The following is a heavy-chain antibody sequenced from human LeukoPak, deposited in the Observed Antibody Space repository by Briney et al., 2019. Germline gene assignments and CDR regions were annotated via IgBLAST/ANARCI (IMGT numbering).Heavy chain of an antibody. V-gene: IGHV3-23*01. CDR1: GFTFSSYA. CDR2: MSGNGDTT. Sequence: PGESLRLSCAASGFTFSSYAMTWVRQAPGKGLEWVAAMSGNGDTTYYADSVRGRSTISRDNFKNTLYLEMDSLRAEETAIYYYANRSTQTTPSNYIYFYMDVWGKGTTVTVS. CDR3: ANRSTQTTPSNYIYFYMDV. D-gene: IGHD4-11*01. J-gene: IGHJ6*03.